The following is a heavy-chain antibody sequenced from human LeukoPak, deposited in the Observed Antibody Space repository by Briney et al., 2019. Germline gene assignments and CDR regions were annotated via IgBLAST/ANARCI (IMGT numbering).Heavy chain of an antibody. CDR3: ARGSRSYGLDY. D-gene: IGHD1-26*01. J-gene: IGHJ4*02. CDR2: IYTSGST. Sequence: SETLSLTCAVYGGSFSGYYWNWIRQPPGKGLEWIGRIYTSGSTNYNPSLKSRVTISVDTSKNQFSLKLSSVTAADTAVYYCARGSRSYGLDYWGQGTLVTVSS. CDR1: GGSFSGYY. V-gene: IGHV4-59*10.